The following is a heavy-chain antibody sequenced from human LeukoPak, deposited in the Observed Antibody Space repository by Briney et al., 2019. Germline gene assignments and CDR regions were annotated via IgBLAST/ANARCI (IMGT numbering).Heavy chain of an antibody. Sequence: GGSLRLSCAASGFTFSSYEMNWVRQAPGKGLEWVANIKQDGSEKYYVDSVKGRFTISRDNAKNALYLQMNSLRAEDTGVYFCARGQTLTFWGQGTLVTVSS. J-gene: IGHJ4*02. V-gene: IGHV3-7*01. CDR1: GFTFSSYE. CDR3: ARGQTLTF. CDR2: IKQDGSEK.